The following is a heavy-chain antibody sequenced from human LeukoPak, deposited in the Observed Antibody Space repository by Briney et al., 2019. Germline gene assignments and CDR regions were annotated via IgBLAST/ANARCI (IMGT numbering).Heavy chain of an antibody. CDR2: IYYSGST. V-gene: IGHV4-39*07. Sequence: PSETLSLTCTVSGGSISSSSYYWGWIRQPPGKGLEWIGSIYYSGSTYYNPSLKSRVTISVDTSKNQFSLKLSSVTAADTAVYYCARFSQRGKIDYWGQGTLVTVSS. CDR1: GGSISSSSYY. CDR3: ARFSQRGKIDY. J-gene: IGHJ4*02. D-gene: IGHD4-23*01.